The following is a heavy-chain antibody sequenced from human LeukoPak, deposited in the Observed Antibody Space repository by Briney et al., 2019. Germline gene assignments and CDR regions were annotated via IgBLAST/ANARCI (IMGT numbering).Heavy chain of an antibody. CDR3: AKDGGFGSFDY. V-gene: IGHV3-23*01. J-gene: IGHJ4*02. D-gene: IGHD3-16*01. Sequence: GGSLRLSCAASGVTFSSYAMSWVRQAPGKGLEVVSAISGSGGSTYYADPVKGRFTISRDNSKNTLYLQMNSLRAEDTAVYYCAKDGGFGSFDYWGQGTLVTVSS. CDR2: ISGSGGST. CDR1: GVTFSSYA.